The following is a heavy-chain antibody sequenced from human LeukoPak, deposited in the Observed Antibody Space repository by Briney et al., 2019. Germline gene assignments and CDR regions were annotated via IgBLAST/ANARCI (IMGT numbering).Heavy chain of an antibody. CDR1: GFTFSDYW. D-gene: IGHD6-13*01. CDR3: AREKYVAGEFFQH. V-gene: IGHV3-7*01. J-gene: IGHJ1*01. CDR2: IKEDGSEI. Sequence: GGSLRLSCAASGFTFSDYWMSWVRQAPGKGLEWVADIKEDGSEISYVHSVKGRFTISRDNARNSLYLQMNSLRDEDTAVYSCAREKYVAGEFFQHWGQGTLVTVSS.